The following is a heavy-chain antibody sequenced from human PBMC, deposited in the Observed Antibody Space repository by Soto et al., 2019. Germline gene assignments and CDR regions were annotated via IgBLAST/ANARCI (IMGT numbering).Heavy chain of an antibody. J-gene: IGHJ3*02. CDR3: ATSGYCSGCSCSWDAFDI. Sequence: QVQLQESGPGLVKPSGTLSLTCAVSSGSISSSNWWSWVRQPPGKGLEWIGEIYHSGSTNYNPSLKRRVTISVDKSKSQFSLKLSSVTAADTAVYYCATSGYCSGCSCSWDAFDIWGQGTMVTVSS. V-gene: IGHV4-4*02. D-gene: IGHD2-15*01. CDR1: SGSISSSNW. CDR2: IYHSGST.